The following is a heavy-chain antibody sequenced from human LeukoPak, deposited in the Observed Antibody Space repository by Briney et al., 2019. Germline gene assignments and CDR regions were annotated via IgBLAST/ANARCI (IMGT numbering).Heavy chain of an antibody. V-gene: IGHV4-30-4*08. Sequence: SQTLSLTCAVSGGSISSGDYYWSWIRQHPGKGLEWIGYIYYSGSTYYNPSLKSRVTISVDTSKNQFSLKLSSVTAADTAVYYCARGPWRGAFDIWGQGTMVTVSS. D-gene: IGHD1-26*01. CDR3: ARGPWRGAFDI. CDR2: IYYSGST. J-gene: IGHJ3*02. CDR1: GGSISSGDYY.